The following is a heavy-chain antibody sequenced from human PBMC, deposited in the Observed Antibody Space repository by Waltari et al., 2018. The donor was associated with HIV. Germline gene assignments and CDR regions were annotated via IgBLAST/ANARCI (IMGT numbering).Heavy chain of an antibody. J-gene: IGHJ5*02. D-gene: IGHD3-10*01. Sequence: QVQLVQSGAEVKKPGASVKVSCKASGYTFPGYCMHWARQAPGQALEWMGWINPNSGGTNHAQKFQGRVTMSRERAISTAYMGLSRLSSDDTAVYYWARGPPYYYGLGSPGGGWFDPWGQGTLVTVSA. CDR2: INPNSGGT. V-gene: IGHV1-2*02. CDR3: ARGPPYYYGLGSPGGGWFDP. CDR1: GYTFPGYC.